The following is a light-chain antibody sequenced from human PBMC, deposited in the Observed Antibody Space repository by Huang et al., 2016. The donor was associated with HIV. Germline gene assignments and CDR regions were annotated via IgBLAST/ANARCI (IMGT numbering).Light chain of an antibody. CDR2: GAS. CDR3: QQAKTFPYT. CDR1: QAISNW. Sequence: DIQMTQSPSSVSASVGDTVTITCRASQAISNWLAWYQQKSGKAPKLLVYGASSLQSGLPSRFSGSGSGTDFTLTITSLQPDDSSTFYCQQAKTFPYTFGQGT. V-gene: IGKV1-12*01. J-gene: IGKJ2*01.